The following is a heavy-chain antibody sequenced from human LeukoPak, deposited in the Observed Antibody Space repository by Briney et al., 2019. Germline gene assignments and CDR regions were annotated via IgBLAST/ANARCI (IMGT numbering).Heavy chain of an antibody. J-gene: IGHJ4*02. CDR2: ISSSGTTI. V-gene: IGHV3-11*01. Sequence: PGGSLRLSCAASGFTFSDYYMGWIHQPPGKGLEWVSYISSSGTTIYYADSVRGRFTVSRDNAKNSLYLQMDSLSAEDTAVYYCASLRGVNRWGQGTLVTVSS. D-gene: IGHD3-10*01. CDR1: GFTFSDYY. CDR3: ASLRGVNR.